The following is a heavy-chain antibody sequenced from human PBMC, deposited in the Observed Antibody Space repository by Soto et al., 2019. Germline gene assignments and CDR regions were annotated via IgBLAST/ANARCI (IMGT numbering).Heavy chain of an antibody. CDR1: GFSLSTSGVG. Sequence: QITLKESGPTLVKPTQTLTLTCTFSGFSLSTSGVGVGWIRQPPGKALEWLALIYWDDDKLYSPSLKSRLTITKDTSKNQVVLTLTNMDPVDTATYYCAHSPQTSSPWGYGYWGQGTLVTVSS. CDR3: AHSPQTSSPWGYGY. D-gene: IGHD6-13*01. CDR2: IYWDDDK. V-gene: IGHV2-5*02. J-gene: IGHJ4*02.